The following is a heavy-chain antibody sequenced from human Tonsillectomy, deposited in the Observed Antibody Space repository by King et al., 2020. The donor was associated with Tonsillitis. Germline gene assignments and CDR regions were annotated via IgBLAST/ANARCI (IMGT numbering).Heavy chain of an antibody. D-gene: IGHD6-19*01. V-gene: IGHV3-49*03. J-gene: IGHJ3*02. CDR2: IRSKWYRGTA. CDR3: SRPFSSGWYSGFDI. CDR1: GFTFGDYA. Sequence: VQLVESGGGMVQPGRSLRLACTSSGFTFGDYALRWFRLAPGKGLEGVGFIRSKWYRGTAQYAVSVEGRFIISRDDSKSIAYLQMNSLKTEEPAVYYCSRPFSSGWYSGFDIWGQGTMVAVSS.